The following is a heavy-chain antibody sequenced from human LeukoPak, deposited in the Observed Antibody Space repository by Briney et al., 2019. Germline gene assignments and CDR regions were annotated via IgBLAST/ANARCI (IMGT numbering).Heavy chain of an antibody. CDR1: GFTFDDYA. CDR2: ISRNSGSI. V-gene: IGHV3-9*01. Sequence: GRSLRLSCAASGFTFDDYAMQWVRQAPGKGLDRVSGISRNSGSIGYADSVKGRFTISRDNAKNSLYLQMNSLRAEDTALYYCAKDVDTAMVTGGMDVWGQGTTVAVSS. CDR3: AKDVDTAMVTGGMDV. D-gene: IGHD5-18*01. J-gene: IGHJ6*02.